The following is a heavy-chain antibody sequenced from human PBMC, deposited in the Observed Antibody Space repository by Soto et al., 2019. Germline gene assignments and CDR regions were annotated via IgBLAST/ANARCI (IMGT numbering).Heavy chain of an antibody. CDR1: GFTFSSYG. Sequence: GGSLRLSCAASGFTFSSYGMHWVRQAPGKGLEWVAVIWYDSTYYADSVKGRFTISRDNSKNTLYLQMNSLRAEDTAVYYCAKKLPEAGSHFAFDIWGHGTMVTVSS. V-gene: IGHV3-33*06. J-gene: IGHJ3*02. D-gene: IGHD2-2*01. CDR3: AKKLPEAGSHFAFDI. CDR2: IWYDST.